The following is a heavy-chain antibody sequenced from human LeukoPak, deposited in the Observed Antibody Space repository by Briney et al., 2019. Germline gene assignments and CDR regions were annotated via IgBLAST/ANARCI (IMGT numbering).Heavy chain of an antibody. CDR2: INPDGRVT. CDR3: ARGPGWGAADY. J-gene: IGHJ4*02. CDR1: GFTLSTSR. D-gene: IGHD7-27*01. Sequence: GGSLRLSCAVSGFTLSTSRMRRVRLAPGKGREWVADINPDGRVTFSAASVKGRFTISRDNAKNSVYLQMNSLRVEDTAVYYCARGPGWGAADYWGQGTLVTVSS. V-gene: IGHV3-7*01.